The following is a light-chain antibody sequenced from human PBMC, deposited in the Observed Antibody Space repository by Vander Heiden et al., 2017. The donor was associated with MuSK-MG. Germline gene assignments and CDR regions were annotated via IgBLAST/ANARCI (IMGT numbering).Light chain of an antibody. V-gene: IGKV3-11*01. J-gene: IGKJ3*01. CDR1: QSVSSY. CDR2: DAS. CDR3: QQGSNSFT. Sequence: EIVFTQSPATLSLSPGERATLSCRASQSVSSYLAWYQQKPGQAPRLLIYDASNRATGIPARFSGSGSGTDFTLTISSLEPEDFAVYYCQQGSNSFTFGPGTKVDIK.